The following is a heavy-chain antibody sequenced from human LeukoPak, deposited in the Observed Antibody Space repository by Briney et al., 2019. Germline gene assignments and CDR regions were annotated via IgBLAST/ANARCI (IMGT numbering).Heavy chain of an antibody. J-gene: IGHJ5*01. D-gene: IGHD5-24*01. Sequence: GGSLRLSCAASGFTFSNSWMNWVRQAPGKRLEWVANIAEDGSAKNYVVSVRGRFTISRDNTKNSLYLQMNSLRGEDTAVYYCARDRGWLQFDCWGQGTLVTVSS. V-gene: IGHV3-7*04. CDR2: IAEDGSAK. CDR3: ARDRGWLQFDC. CDR1: GFTFSNSW.